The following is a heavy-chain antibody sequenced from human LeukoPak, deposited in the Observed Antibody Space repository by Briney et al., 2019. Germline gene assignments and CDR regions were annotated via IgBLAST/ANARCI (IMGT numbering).Heavy chain of an antibody. J-gene: IGHJ3*02. Sequence: SETLSLTCTVSGGSISSHYWSWIRQPPGKGLEWIGYMYHSGSTNYNPPLKSRVTISVDTSKNQFSLKLSSVTAADTAVYYCARHSAHASTNDAFDIWGQGTMVTVSS. CDR2: MYHSGST. D-gene: IGHD2-2*01. CDR3: ARHSAHASTNDAFDI. V-gene: IGHV4-59*11. CDR1: GGSISSHY.